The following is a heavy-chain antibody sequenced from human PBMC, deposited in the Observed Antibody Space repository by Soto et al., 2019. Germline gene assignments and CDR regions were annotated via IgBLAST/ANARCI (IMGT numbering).Heavy chain of an antibody. V-gene: IGHV3-74*01. CDR2: IKSDGSSI. D-gene: IGHD3-10*01. Sequence: EVQLVESGGGLVQPGGSLRLSCAASGFTFSSYWMHWVRQAPGKGLVWVSRIKSDGSSISYADSVKGRFTISRDNAKTTLYLQMNSLRAADTAVYYCARGGFSGSGSYIQGDYWGQGTLVTVSS. CDR3: ARGGFSGSGSYIQGDY. J-gene: IGHJ4*02. CDR1: GFTFSSYW.